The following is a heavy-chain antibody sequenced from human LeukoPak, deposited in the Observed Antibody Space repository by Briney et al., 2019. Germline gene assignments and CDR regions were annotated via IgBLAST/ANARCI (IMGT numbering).Heavy chain of an antibody. CDR1: GGSISRGSYY. CDR3: AREGAAVVNDWFDP. V-gene: IGHV4-61*02. Sequence: SETLSLTCTVSGGSISRGSYYWRWLRQPAGGGLEWIGRIYTSGSTNYNPSLKSRVTISVDTSKNQFSLKLSSVTAADTAVYYCAREGAAVVNDWFDPWGQGTLVTVSS. J-gene: IGHJ5*02. CDR2: IYTSGST. D-gene: IGHD4-23*01.